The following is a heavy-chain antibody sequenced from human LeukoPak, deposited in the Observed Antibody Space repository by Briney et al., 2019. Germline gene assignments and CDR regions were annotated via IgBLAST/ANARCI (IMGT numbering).Heavy chain of an antibody. D-gene: IGHD6-19*01. V-gene: IGHV3-13*04. Sequence: PGGSLRLSCAASGFTFSSYDMHWVRQATGKGLEWVSAITTRGDTYYSGSVKGRFTISRENAKNSLYLQMNSLRAGDTAVYYCARGLYSSGWYVPELDYWGQGTLVAVSP. CDR3: ARGLYSSGWYVPELDY. CDR1: GFTFSSYD. J-gene: IGHJ4*02. CDR2: ITTRGDT.